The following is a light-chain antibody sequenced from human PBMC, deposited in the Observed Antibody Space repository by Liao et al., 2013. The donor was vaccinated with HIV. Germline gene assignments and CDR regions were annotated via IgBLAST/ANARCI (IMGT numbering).Light chain of an antibody. V-gene: IGLV3-1*01. CDR1: KLGDKS. J-gene: IGLJ1*01. Sequence: SYELTQPPSVSVSPGQTASITCSGDKLGDKSACWYQQRPGQSPVLVIYQDRKRPSGIPERFSGSNSGNTATLTISGTQAMDEADYYCQAWDSSTYYVFGTGTKVTVL. CDR3: QAWDSSTYYV. CDR2: QDR.